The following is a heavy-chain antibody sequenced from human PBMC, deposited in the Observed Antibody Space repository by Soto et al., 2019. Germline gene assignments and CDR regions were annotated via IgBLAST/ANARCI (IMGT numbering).Heavy chain of an antibody. Sequence: PGGSLRLSCAASGFTVSSNYMSWVRQAPGKGLEWVSVIYSGGSTYYADSVKGRFTISRDNSKNTLYLQMNSLRAEDTAVYYCASPTNWNYVAFDIRGQGTMVTVSS. V-gene: IGHV3-66*01. D-gene: IGHD1-7*01. CDR2: IYSGGST. CDR3: ASPTNWNYVAFDI. J-gene: IGHJ3*02. CDR1: GFTVSSNY.